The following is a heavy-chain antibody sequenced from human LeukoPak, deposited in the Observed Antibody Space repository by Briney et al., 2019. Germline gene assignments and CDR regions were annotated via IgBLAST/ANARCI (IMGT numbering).Heavy chain of an antibody. Sequence: PSETLSLTCAVYGGSFSGYYWSWIRQPPGKGLEWIGEINHSGSTNYNPSLKSRVTISVDTSKNQFSLKLSSVTAADTAVYYCAREVHYYFWGIYRPVAYGGKETLVTVSS. V-gene: IGHV4-34*01. CDR2: INHSGST. CDR3: AREVHYYFWGIYRPVAY. CDR1: GGSFSGYY. D-gene: IGHD3-16*02. J-gene: IGHJ4*02.